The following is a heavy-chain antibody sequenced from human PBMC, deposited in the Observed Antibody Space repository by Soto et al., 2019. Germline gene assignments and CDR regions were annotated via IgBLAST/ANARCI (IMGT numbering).Heavy chain of an antibody. D-gene: IGHD1-26*01. J-gene: IGHJ4*02. V-gene: IGHV4-34*01. CDR2: INHSGFT. Sequence: PSETLSLTCGLSDGSFRGHYWSWIRQPPGKGLEWIAEINHSGFTNYNPSLKSRVTISRDTSTNQISLKLTSLTAADSAPYYCARATVKVGATLFDFWGQGTQVTVSS. CDR1: DGSFRGHY. CDR3: ARATVKVGATLFDF.